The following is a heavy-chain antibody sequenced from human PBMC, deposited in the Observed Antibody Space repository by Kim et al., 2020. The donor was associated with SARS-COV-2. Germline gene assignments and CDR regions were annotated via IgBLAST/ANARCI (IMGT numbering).Heavy chain of an antibody. CDR1: GGSVSSNRHY. CDR3: ARADDHGGNRFDGFDL. J-gene: IGHJ3*01. CDR2: IYYTGNT. V-gene: IGHV4-61*01. D-gene: IGHD4-17*01. Sequence: SETLSLTCTVSGGSVSSNRHYWNWIRQSPGKGLEWIGYIYYTGNTNYNPSLKSRVTISVDTSKNQFSLKLSSVTAADTAGYHCARADDHGGNRFDGFDL.